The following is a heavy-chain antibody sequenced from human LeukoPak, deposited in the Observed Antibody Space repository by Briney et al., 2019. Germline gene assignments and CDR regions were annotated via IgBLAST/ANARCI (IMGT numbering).Heavy chain of an antibody. D-gene: IGHD6-19*01. CDR3: AKAPDVAVAGTNFQH. Sequence: GGSLRLSCAASGFTFSNARMSWVRQPPGKGLEWVSAISGSGGSTYYADSVKGRFTISRDNSKNTLYLQMNSLRAEDTAVYYCAKAPDVAVAGTNFQHWGQGTLVTVSS. CDR2: ISGSGGST. V-gene: IGHV3-23*01. CDR1: GFTFSNAR. J-gene: IGHJ1*01.